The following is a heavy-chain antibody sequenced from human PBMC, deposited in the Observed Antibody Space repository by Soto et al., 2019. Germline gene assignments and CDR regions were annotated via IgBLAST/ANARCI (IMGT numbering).Heavy chain of an antibody. CDR2: IYYSGST. D-gene: IGHD3-10*01. CDR3: ASYGLSGEWFDP. V-gene: IGHV4-61*01. CDR1: GGSVSSGSYY. Sequence: SETLSLTCTVSGGSVSSGSYYWSWIRHPPGKGLELIGYIYYSGSTNYNPSLKSRVTISVDTSKNQFSLKLSSVTAADTAVYYCASYGLSGEWFDPWGQGTLVTVSS. J-gene: IGHJ5*02.